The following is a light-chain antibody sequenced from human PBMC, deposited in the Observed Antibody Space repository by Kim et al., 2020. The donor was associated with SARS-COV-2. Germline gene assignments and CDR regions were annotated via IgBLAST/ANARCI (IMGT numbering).Light chain of an antibody. CDR2: DTD. J-gene: IGLJ2*01. CDR1: SLRSHY. V-gene: IGLV3-19*01. Sequence: LGRTVRITCQGDSLRSHYASWYRQKPGPAPILVIYDTDNRPSGIPDRFSGSSSGHTASLTITGAQAEDEADYYCDSRDSSGYNVVFGGGTQLTVL. CDR3: DSRDSSGYNVV.